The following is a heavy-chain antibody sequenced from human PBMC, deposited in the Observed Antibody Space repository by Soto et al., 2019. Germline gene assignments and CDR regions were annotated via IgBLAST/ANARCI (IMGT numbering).Heavy chain of an antibody. CDR2: INPSGGST. V-gene: IGHV1-46*01. CDR1: GYTFTSYY. D-gene: IGHD6-13*01. Sequence: GASVKVSCKASGYTFTSYYMHWVRQAPGQGLEWMGIINPSGGSTSYAQKFQGRVTMTRDTSTSTVYMELSSLRSEDTAVYYCARDRIAAAGTSDFDYWGQGTLVTGS. J-gene: IGHJ4*02. CDR3: ARDRIAAAGTSDFDY.